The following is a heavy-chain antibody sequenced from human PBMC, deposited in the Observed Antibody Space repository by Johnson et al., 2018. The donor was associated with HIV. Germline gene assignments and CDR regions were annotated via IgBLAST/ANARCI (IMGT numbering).Heavy chain of an antibody. Sequence: VQLVESGGGLVKPGGSLRLSCAASGFTVISTYMSWVRQAPGKGLEWVSVIYTDGSTYYTDSVKGRFTISRDNSKNTLFLQMNSLRAEDTGVYYCATADRDAFDIWGQGTMVIVSS. CDR2: IYTDGST. J-gene: IGHJ3*02. CDR3: ATADRDAFDI. V-gene: IGHV3-53*01. CDR1: GFTVISTY.